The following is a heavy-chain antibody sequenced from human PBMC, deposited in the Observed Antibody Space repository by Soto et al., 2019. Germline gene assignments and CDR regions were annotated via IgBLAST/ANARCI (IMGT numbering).Heavy chain of an antibody. J-gene: IGHJ6*02. CDR1: GGSISSYC. Sequence: PSETLSLTCTVSGGSISSYCWSWIRQPPGKGLEWIGHIYHSGSTNYNPSLKSRVTISVDKSKNQFSLKLSSVTAADTAVYYCARVSGSYYYGMDVWGQGTTVTVSS. V-gene: IGHV4-59*12. D-gene: IGHD1-26*01. CDR2: IYHSGST. CDR3: ARVSGSYYYGMDV.